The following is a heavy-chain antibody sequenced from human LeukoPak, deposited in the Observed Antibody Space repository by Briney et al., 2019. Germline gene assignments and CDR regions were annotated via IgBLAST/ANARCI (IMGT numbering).Heavy chain of an antibody. CDR2: INHSGST. CDR3: ARRVDDSGYDSAEGPLDY. J-gene: IGHJ4*02. D-gene: IGHD5-12*01. CDR1: GGSFSGYY. Sequence: SETLSLTCAVYGGSFSGYYWSWIRQPPGKGLEWIGEINHSGSTNYNPSLKSRVTISVDTSKNQFSLKLSSVTAADTAVYYCARRVDDSGYDSAEGPLDYWGQGTLVTVSS. V-gene: IGHV4-34*01.